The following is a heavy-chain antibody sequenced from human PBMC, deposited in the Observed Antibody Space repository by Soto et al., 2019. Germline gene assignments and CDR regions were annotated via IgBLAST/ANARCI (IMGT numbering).Heavy chain of an antibody. V-gene: IGHV3-30*18. J-gene: IGHJ6*02. Sequence: EGSLRLSCAASGFTFSSYIMHWVRQAPGKGLEWVAVISYDGSNKYYADSVKGRFTISRDNSKHTLFLQMNSLRPEDTAVYYCAKALEGYCSSTSCYTYFGLDVWGQGTTVTVSS. CDR2: ISYDGSNK. CDR1: GFTFSSYI. CDR3: AKALEGYCSSTSCYTYFGLDV. D-gene: IGHD2-2*01.